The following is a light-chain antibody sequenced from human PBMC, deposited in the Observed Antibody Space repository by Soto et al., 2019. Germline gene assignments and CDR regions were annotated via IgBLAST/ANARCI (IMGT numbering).Light chain of an antibody. J-gene: IGKJ5*01. V-gene: IGKV3-11*01. CDR1: QSVSSY. CDR3: QQRSNWIT. CDR2: DAS. Sequence: VLTHSPATLSLSPGERATLSCRASQSVSSYLAWYQQKPGQAPRLLIYDASNRATGIPARFSGSGSGTDFTLTISSLEPEDFAVYYCQQRSNWITFGQGTRLEIK.